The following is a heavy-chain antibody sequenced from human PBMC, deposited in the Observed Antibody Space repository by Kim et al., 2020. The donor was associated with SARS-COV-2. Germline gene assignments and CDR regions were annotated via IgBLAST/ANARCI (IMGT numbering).Heavy chain of an antibody. D-gene: IGHD3-22*01. CDR2: IYYSGST. J-gene: IGHJ3*02. V-gene: IGHV4-59*13. CDR3: AREGYYFSSGYYSHDAFDI. CDR1: GGSISSYY. Sequence: SETLSLTCRVSGGSISSYYWSWIRQPPGKGLEWIGYIYYSGSTNYNPSLKSRVTISVATSKKKLSRKLSSVTGADTAVYYCAREGYYFSSGYYSHDAFDIWGQGTMVTVSS.